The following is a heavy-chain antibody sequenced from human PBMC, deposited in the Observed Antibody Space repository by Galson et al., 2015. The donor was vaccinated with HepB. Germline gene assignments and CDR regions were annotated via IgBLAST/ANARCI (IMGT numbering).Heavy chain of an antibody. CDR3: ATGVVVIAKSDAFDI. D-gene: IGHD2-21*01. CDR1: GFTFSDYY. CDR2: ISSSGSTI. J-gene: IGHJ3*02. Sequence: SLRLSCAASGFTFSDYYMSWIRQAPGKGLEWVSYISSSGSTIYYADSVKGRFTISRDNAENSLYLQMNSLRAEDTAVYYCATGVVVIAKSDAFDIWGQGTMVTVSS. V-gene: IGHV3-11*01.